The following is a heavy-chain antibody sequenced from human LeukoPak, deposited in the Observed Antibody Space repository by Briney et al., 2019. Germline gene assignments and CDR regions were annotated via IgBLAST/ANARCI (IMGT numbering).Heavy chain of an antibody. Sequence: PGGSLRLSCAASGFTFSSYAMHWVRQAPGKGLEWVSAISTSGDRTYYADSVKGRFSISRDNSKNTLYLQMDSLRGEDTAVYYCAKDFRIGYSAHFDYWGQGALVTVSS. V-gene: IGHV3-23*01. CDR3: AKDFRIGYSAHFDY. J-gene: IGHJ4*02. D-gene: IGHD2-21*01. CDR2: ISTSGDRT. CDR1: GFTFSSYA.